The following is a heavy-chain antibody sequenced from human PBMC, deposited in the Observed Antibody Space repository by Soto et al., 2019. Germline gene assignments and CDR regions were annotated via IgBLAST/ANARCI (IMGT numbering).Heavy chain of an antibody. CDR1: GFAFSTYW. D-gene: IGHD5-12*01. CDR2: IKQDGSEK. J-gene: IGHJ6*02. V-gene: IGHV3-7*01. CDR3: ARDPSIVATMGSIYYYYGMDV. Sequence: EVQLVESGGGLVQTGGSLRLSCAASGFAFSTYWMTWVRQAPGKGLEWVANIKQDGSEKYYVDSVKGRFTISRDNAKNSLYLQKNSLRAEDTAVYYCARDPSIVATMGSIYYYYGMDVWGQGTTVTVSS.